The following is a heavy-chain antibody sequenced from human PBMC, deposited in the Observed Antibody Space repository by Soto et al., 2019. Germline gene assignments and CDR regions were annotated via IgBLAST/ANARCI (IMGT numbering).Heavy chain of an antibody. CDR1: GFTFSSYS. J-gene: IGHJ3*02. D-gene: IGHD3-10*01. Sequence: LRLSCAASGFTFSSYSINWVRQAPEKGLEWVSYISSSSSTIYYADSVKGRFTISRDNAKNSLYLQMKSLRAEDTAVYYCARVMFRAFDIWGQGTMVTVSS. CDR3: ARVMFRAFDI. CDR2: ISSSSSTI. V-gene: IGHV3-48*01.